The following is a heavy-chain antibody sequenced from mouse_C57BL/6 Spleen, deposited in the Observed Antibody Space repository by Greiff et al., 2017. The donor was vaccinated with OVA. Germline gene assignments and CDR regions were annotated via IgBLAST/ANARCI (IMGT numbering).Heavy chain of an antibody. Sequence: VQLQQSGAELARPGASVKLSCTASGYTFTSYGISWVKQRTGQGLEWIGEIYPRSGNTYYTEKFKGKATLTADKSSSTAYMELRSLTSEDSAVYFCARDYDYDLYAMDYWGQGTSVTVSS. CDR3: ARDYDYDLYAMDY. CDR2: IYPRSGNT. CDR1: GYTFTSYG. D-gene: IGHD2-4*01. J-gene: IGHJ4*01. V-gene: IGHV1-81*01.